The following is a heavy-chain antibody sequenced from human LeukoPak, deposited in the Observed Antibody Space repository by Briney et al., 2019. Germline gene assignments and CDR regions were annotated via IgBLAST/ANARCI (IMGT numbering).Heavy chain of an antibody. Sequence: GGSLRLSCAASGFTFSSYAMHWVRQAPGKGLEWVAVISYDGSNKYYADSVKGRFTISRDNSKNTLYLQMNSLRAEDTAVYYRARVKYSSSFYYYYMDVWGKGTTVTVSS. CDR3: ARVKYSSSFYYYYMDV. J-gene: IGHJ6*03. CDR1: GFTFSSYA. CDR2: ISYDGSNK. V-gene: IGHV3-30-3*01. D-gene: IGHD6-6*01.